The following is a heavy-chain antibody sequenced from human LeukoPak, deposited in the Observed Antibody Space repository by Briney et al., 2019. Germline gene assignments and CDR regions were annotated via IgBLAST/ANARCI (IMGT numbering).Heavy chain of an antibody. J-gene: IGHJ4*02. CDR3: ARERAYDFWSGYQR. V-gene: IGHV3-30*04. D-gene: IGHD3-3*01. CDR1: GFTFSSYA. CDR2: ISYDESNK. Sequence: GVSLRLSCAASGFTFSSYAMHWVRQAPGKGLEWVAVISYDESNKYYADSVKGRFTISRDNSKNTLYLQMNSLRAEDTAVYYCARERAYDFWSGYQRWGQGTLVPVSS.